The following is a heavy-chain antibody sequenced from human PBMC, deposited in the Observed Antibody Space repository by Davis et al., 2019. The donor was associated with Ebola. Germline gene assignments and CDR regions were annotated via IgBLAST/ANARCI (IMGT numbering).Heavy chain of an antibody. CDR2: ISWDSGTV. Sequence: SLKISCIASGFKFDDHAMNWVRQSPGRGLEWVSGISWDSGTVLYAESVEGRFTISSDNAGNSLYLEMNSLRPEDTALYYCAKDVYADIGHGLEAWGQGTTVTVSS. J-gene: IGHJ6*02. CDR3: AKDVYADIGHGLEA. V-gene: IGHV3-9*01. D-gene: IGHD3-16*01. CDR1: GFKFDDHA.